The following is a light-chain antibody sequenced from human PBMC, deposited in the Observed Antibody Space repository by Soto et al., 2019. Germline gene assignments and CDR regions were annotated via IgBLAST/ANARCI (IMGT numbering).Light chain of an antibody. Sequence: DIQMTQSPSTLSGSVGDRVTITCRASQTISSWLACHQQKPGKAPKLLIYKASTLKSGVPSRFSGSGSGTEFTLTISSLQPDDFATYYCQRYNSYSEAFGHGTKVDIK. CDR2: KAS. CDR1: QTISSW. CDR3: QRYNSYSEA. J-gene: IGKJ1*01. V-gene: IGKV1-5*03.